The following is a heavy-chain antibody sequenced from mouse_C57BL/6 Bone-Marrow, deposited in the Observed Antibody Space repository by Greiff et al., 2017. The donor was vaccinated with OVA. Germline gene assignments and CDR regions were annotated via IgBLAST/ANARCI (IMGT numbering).Heavy chain of an antibody. J-gene: IGHJ4*01. CDR3: AKSPLDYGSSYDYAMDY. D-gene: IGHD1-1*01. CDR1: GFSLTSYG. CDR2: IWRGGST. V-gene: IGHV2-5*01. Sequence: VKLMESGPGLVQPSQSLSITCTVSGFSLTSYGVHWVRQSPGKGLEWLGVIWRGGSTDYNAAFMSRLSITKDNSKSQVFFKMNSLQADDTAIYYCAKSPLDYGSSYDYAMDYWGQGTSVTVSS.